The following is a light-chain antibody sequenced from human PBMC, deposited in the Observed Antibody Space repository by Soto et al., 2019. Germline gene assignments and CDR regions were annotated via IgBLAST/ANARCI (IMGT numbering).Light chain of an antibody. CDR1: QSISSW. CDR2: KAS. Sequence: DIPMTQSPSTMSASVGDRVTITCRASQSISSWLAWYQQKPGKAPKLLIYKASSLESGVPSRFSGSGSGTEFTLTISSLQPDDFATYYCQQYNSYPLTFGGGTKVEIK. J-gene: IGKJ4*01. CDR3: QQYNSYPLT. V-gene: IGKV1-5*03.